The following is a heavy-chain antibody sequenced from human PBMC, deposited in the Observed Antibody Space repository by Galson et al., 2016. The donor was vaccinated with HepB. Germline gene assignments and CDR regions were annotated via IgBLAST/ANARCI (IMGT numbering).Heavy chain of an antibody. CDR3: AKESGLWNVKTDFDY. V-gene: IGHV3-33*06. Sequence: SLRLSCAASGFTFSSFGMYWVRQAPGKGLEWVAVIWYDGSNKYYADSVKGRFTISRDNSKNTLYLQMNSLRAEDTAVYYCAKESGLWNVKTDFDYWGQGTVVTVSS. D-gene: IGHD1-1*01. J-gene: IGHJ4*02. CDR1: GFTFSSFG. CDR2: IWYDGSNK.